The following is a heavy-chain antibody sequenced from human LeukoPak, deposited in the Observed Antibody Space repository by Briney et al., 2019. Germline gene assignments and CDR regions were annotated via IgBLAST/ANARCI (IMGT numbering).Heavy chain of an antibody. D-gene: IGHD2-15*01. CDR2: ISGSGGST. J-gene: IGHJ4*02. CDR3: AKGAYCSGGSCYRAYYFDY. V-gene: IGHV3-23*01. Sequence: GGSLRLSCAASGFTFSSYAMSWFRQAPGKGLEWVSAISGSGGSTYYADSVKGRFTISRDNSKNTLYLQMNSLRAEDTAVYYCAKGAYCSGGSCYRAYYFDYWGQGTLVTVSS. CDR1: GFTFSSYA.